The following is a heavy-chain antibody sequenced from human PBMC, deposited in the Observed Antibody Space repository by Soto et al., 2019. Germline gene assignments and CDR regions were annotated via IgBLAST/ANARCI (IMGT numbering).Heavy chain of an antibody. J-gene: IGHJ6*02. CDR3: ARHLYFAGSYSDYYGMDV. V-gene: IGHV5-10-1*01. Sequence: GESLKISFKGSGYSFTSYWISWVRQMPGKGLEWMGRIDPSDSYTNYSPSFQGHVTISADKSISTAYLQWSSLKASDTAMYYCARHLYFAGSYSDYYGMDVWGQGTTVTVSS. CDR1: GYSFTSYW. CDR2: IDPSDSYT. D-gene: IGHD3-10*01.